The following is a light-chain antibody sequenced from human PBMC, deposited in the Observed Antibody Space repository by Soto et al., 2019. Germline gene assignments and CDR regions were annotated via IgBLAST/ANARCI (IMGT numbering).Light chain of an antibody. V-gene: IGLV2-14*01. CDR3: SSFTSNRIYV. CDR2: EVR. CDR1: MRDVGAYNL. Sequence: QSALTQPASVSGSPGQSITISCAGTMRDVGAYNLVSWYQQHPGRAPQLIIYEVRNRPSGISFRFSGSKSGNTASLTISGLQAEDEADYYCSSFTSNRIYVFGPGTKVTVL. J-gene: IGLJ1*01.